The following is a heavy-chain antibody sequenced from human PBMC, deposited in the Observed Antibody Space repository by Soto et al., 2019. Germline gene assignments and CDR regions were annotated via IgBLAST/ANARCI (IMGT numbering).Heavy chain of an antibody. V-gene: IGHV5-51*01. J-gene: IGHJ4*02. D-gene: IGHD6-13*01. CDR2: IYPGDSDT. Sequence: PGESLKISCKGSGYSFTSYWIGWVRQMPGKGLEWMGIIYPGDSDTRYSPSFQGQVTISADKSISTAYLQWSSLRASDTAMYYCANPRFGQQLALVHGGQGTLVTVSS. CDR3: ANPRFGQQLALVH. CDR1: GYSFTSYW.